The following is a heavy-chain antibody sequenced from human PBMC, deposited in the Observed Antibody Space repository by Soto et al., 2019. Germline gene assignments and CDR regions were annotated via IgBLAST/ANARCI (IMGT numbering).Heavy chain of an antibody. CDR2: ISGSGGST. Sequence: PGGSLRLSCVASGFTFRNNAMNWVRQAPGKGLEWVSAISGSGGSTYYADSVKGRFTISRDNSKNTLYLQMNSLRAEDTAVYYCARELTGSYGFDYWGQGNMVTVSS. V-gene: IGHV3-23*01. J-gene: IGHJ4*02. D-gene: IGHD1-26*01. CDR3: ARELTGSYGFDY. CDR1: GFTFRNNA.